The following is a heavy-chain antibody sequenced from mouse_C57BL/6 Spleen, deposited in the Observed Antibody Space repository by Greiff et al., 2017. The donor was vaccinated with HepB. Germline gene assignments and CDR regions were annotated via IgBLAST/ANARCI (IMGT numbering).Heavy chain of an antibody. J-gene: IGHJ2*01. CDR1: GFTFSSYG. CDR3: ARTESYFDY. CDR2: ISSGGSYT. Sequence: EVQVVESGGDLVKPGGSLKLSCAASGFTFSSYGMSWVRQTPDKRLEWVATISSGGSYTYYPDSVKGRFTISRDNAKNTLYLQMSSLKSEDTAMYYCARTESYFDYWGQGTTLTVSS. V-gene: IGHV5-6*01.